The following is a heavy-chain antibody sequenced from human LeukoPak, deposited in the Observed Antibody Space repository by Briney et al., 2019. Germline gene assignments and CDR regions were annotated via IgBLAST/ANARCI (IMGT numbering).Heavy chain of an antibody. V-gene: IGHV4-59*01. CDR2: IHYIGST. CDR1: SGSISTYY. D-gene: IGHD1-26*01. Sequence: PSETLSLTCTVSSGSISTYYWSWIRQPPGKRLEWIAFIHYIGSTNYNPSLKSRVTISVDTSKNQFSLKLNSVTAADTAVYFCARSSGSRYYIDYWGQGTLVTVSS. CDR3: ARSSGSRYYIDY. J-gene: IGHJ4*02.